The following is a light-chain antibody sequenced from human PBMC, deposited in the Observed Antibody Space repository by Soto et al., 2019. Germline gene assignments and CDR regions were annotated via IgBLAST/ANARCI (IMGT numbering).Light chain of an antibody. CDR2: GAS. CDR3: QQYGSSPLT. Sequence: EIVLTQSPGTLSLSPGERATLSCRASQSVSSSFLAWYQQKPGQAPRLLIYGASSRATGIPDRCSGSGSGTDFTLNISRLEPEDVAVYYCQQYGSSPLTFGGGTKVEIK. CDR1: QSVSSSF. V-gene: IGKV3-20*01. J-gene: IGKJ4*01.